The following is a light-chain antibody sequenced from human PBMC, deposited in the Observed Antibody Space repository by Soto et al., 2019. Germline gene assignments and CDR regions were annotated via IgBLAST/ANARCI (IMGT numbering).Light chain of an antibody. CDR3: QHYDSSPT. CDR1: QSVSTNY. CDR2: RTS. Sequence: EIVLTQSPGTVSLSPVETASLFCMASQSVSTNYLAWYQQKPGQAPRLLIYRTSTRATGIPDRFSGGGSGTDFTLTISRLAPEDFAVYSCQHYDSSPTFGGGTKGDIK. V-gene: IGKV3-20*01. J-gene: IGKJ4*01.